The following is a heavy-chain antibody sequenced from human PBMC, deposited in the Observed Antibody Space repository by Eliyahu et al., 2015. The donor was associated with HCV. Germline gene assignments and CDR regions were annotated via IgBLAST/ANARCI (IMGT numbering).Heavy chain of an antibody. CDR3: ARCRPGYYADY. V-gene: IGHV3-7*05. Sequence: EVQLVESGGGLVQPGGSLRLSCAASGFPFGVNWMHWVRQAPGKGLGWVANIKQDGSEKYYVDSVKGRFTISRDNAKNSLYLQMNSLRAEDTAVYYCARCRPGYYADYWGQGTLVTVSS. CDR1: GFPFGVNW. J-gene: IGHJ4*02. CDR2: IKQDGSEK. D-gene: IGHD3-22*01.